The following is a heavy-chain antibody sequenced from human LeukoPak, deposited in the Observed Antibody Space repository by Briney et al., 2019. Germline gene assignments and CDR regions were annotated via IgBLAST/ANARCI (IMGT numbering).Heavy chain of an antibody. CDR1: GFTFSSYA. V-gene: IGHV3-30*04. Sequence: GGSLRLSCAASGFTFSSYAMQWVRQAPGKGLEWVAVISYDGSNKYYADSVKGRFTISRDNSKNTLYLQMNSLRAEDTAVYYCARESSRRALDYWGQGTLVTVCS. J-gene: IGHJ4*02. CDR3: ARESSRRALDY. CDR2: ISYDGSNK.